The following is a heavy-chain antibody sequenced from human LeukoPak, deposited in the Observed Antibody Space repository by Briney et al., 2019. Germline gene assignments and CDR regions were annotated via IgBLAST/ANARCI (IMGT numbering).Heavy chain of an antibody. D-gene: IGHD2-15*01. Sequence: SETLSLTCTVSGVSISSYYLSWIRQPPGKGLEWIGYIYYSGSTNYTPSLKSRVTISVDNSKNKISLKLSTVTAADTAVYYCASVRQSSAADRLADWGEGTLVTVSS. V-gene: IGHV4-59*12. J-gene: IGHJ4*02. CDR2: IYYSGST. CDR3: ASVRQSSAADRLAD. CDR1: GVSISSYY.